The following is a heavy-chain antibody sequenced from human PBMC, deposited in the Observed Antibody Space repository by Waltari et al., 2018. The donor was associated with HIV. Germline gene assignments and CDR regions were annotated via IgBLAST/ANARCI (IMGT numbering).Heavy chain of an antibody. J-gene: IGHJ4*02. CDR3: ATALYSSSSAGSIDY. D-gene: IGHD6-6*01. CDR2: INPNSGGT. V-gene: IGHV1-2*02. CDR1: GYTFTGYY. Sequence: QVQLVQSGAEVKKPGASVKVSCQASGYTFTGYYMHWGRQAPGQGLEWMGWINPNSGGTNYAQKFQGRVTMTRDTSISTAYMELSRLRSDDTAVYYCATALYSSSSAGSIDYWGQGTLVTVSS.